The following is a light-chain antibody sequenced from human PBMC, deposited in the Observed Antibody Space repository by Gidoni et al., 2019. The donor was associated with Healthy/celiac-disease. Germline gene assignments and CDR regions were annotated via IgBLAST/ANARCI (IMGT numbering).Light chain of an antibody. Sequence: EIVLTQSPGTLSLSPGESATLPCRASQCVSSSYLSWYQQKPGQATRLLIYGASSRATGIPDRFSGSGSGTDFTLTISRLEPEDFAVYYCQQYGSSPPLTFGGGTKVEIK. CDR3: QQYGSSPPLT. CDR2: GAS. V-gene: IGKV3-20*01. J-gene: IGKJ4*01. CDR1: QCVSSSY.